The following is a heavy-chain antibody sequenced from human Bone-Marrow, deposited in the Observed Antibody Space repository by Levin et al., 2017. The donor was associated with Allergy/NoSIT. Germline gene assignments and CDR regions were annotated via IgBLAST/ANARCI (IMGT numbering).Heavy chain of an antibody. Sequence: PGGSLRLSCAASGFTFSDAWMNWVRQAPGKGLEWVGRIKSNSNGETTEYSASARGRFTILRDDSKNILYLEMTSLKTEDTAVYYCTTDASLRYFDWLFSDWGQGTLVTVSS. CDR2: IKSNSNGETT. V-gene: IGHV3-15*01. CDR3: TTDASLRYFDWLFSD. CDR1: GFTFSDAW. D-gene: IGHD3-9*01. J-gene: IGHJ4*02.